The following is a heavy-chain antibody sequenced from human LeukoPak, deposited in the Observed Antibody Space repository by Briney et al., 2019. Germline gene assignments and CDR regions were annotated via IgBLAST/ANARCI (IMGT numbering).Heavy chain of an antibody. CDR3: ARDCIGPLGFDY. Sequence: ASVKFSFKTSGYTFINYGISWVRQAPGQGLEWMGWVSAYGDNTNYVQKFQGRVTMTTDTSTSTAYMELRSLRSDDTAIYYCARDCIGPLGFDYWGQRTLVTVSS. CDR2: VSAYGDNT. V-gene: IGHV1-18*01. D-gene: IGHD2-21*01. J-gene: IGHJ4*02. CDR1: GYTFINYG.